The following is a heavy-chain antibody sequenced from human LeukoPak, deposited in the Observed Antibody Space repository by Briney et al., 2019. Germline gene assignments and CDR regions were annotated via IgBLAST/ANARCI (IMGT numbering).Heavy chain of an antibody. CDR2: FDPEDGET. Sequence: ASVKVSCKVSGYTLTELSMHWVRQAPGKGLEWMGGFDPEDGETIYAQKFQGRVTMTEDTSTDTAYMELSSLRSEDTAVYYCAKGGWELRGFDYWGQGTLVTVSP. D-gene: IGHD1-26*01. CDR1: GYTLTELS. CDR3: AKGGWELRGFDY. J-gene: IGHJ4*02. V-gene: IGHV1-24*01.